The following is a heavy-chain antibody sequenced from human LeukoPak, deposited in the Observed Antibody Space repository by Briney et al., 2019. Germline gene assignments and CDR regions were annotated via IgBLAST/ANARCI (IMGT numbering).Heavy chain of an antibody. V-gene: IGHV3-23*01. D-gene: IGHD6-6*01. J-gene: IGHJ4*02. CDR2: ISGSGGST. CDR1: GFTFNNYA. CDR3: PKRSSIAFFDY. Sequence: PGGSLRLSCAVSGFTFNNYAMSWVRQAPGKGLEWVSGISGSGGSTYYADSVKGRFTISRDNSKNTLYLQMNSLRAEDTAVYYCPKRSSIAFFDYWGQGTLVTVSS.